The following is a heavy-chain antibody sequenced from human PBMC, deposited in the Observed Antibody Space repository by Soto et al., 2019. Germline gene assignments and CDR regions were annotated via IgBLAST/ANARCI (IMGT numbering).Heavy chain of an antibody. CDR3: ARGGGVYYFDY. D-gene: IGHD2-8*02. Sequence: SETLSLTCTVSGGSISSYYWSWIRQPPGKGLEWIGYIYYGGITDYNPSLKSRVTISVDTSKSQFSLKLSSVTAADTAVYYCARGGGVYYFDYWGQGNLVTVSS. CDR2: IYYGGIT. CDR1: GGSISSYY. V-gene: IGHV4-59*01. J-gene: IGHJ4*02.